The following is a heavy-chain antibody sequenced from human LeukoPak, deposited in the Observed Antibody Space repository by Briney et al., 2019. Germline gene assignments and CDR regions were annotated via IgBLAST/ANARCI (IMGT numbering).Heavy chain of an antibody. CDR3: ARADYSNYDLDY. V-gene: IGHV3-21*01. CDR1: GFTFSSYA. CDR2: ISSSSSYI. Sequence: GGSLRLSCAASGFTFSSYAMSWVRQAPGKGLEWVSSISSSSSYIYYADSVKGRFTISRDNAKNSLYLQMNSLRAEDTAVYYCARADYSNYDLDYWGQGTLVTVSS. J-gene: IGHJ4*02. D-gene: IGHD4-11*01.